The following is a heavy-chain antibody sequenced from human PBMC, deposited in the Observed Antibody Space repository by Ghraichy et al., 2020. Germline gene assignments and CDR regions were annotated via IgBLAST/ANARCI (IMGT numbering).Heavy chain of an antibody. V-gene: IGHV3-7*03. CDR3: ARSTNSDYYYDSSGYYSYYYYGLDV. D-gene: IGHD3-22*01. CDR2: IKQDGSEK. CDR1: GFTFSSYW. J-gene: IGHJ6*02. Sequence: GGSLRLSCAASGFTFSSYWMSWVRQAPGKGLEWVANIKQDGSEKYYVDSVKGRFTISRDNAKNSLYLQMNSLRAEDTAVYYCARSTNSDYYYDSSGYYSYYYYGLDVWGQGTTVTVSS.